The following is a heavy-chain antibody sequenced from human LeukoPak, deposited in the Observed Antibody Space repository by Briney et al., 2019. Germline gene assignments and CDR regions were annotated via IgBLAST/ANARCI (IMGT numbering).Heavy chain of an antibody. J-gene: IGHJ6*02. CDR1: GYTFTGYY. V-gene: IGHV1-2*02. Sequence: VASVKVSCNSSGYTFTGYYMHWVRQAPGQGLEWMGWINPNSGGTNYAQKFQVRVPMTSSTSISTAYMELSRLRSDDTAVYYCARDLTVTTQPKPHYGMDVWGQGTTVTVSS. D-gene: IGHD4-11*01. CDR2: INPNSGGT. CDR3: ARDLTVTTQPKPHYGMDV.